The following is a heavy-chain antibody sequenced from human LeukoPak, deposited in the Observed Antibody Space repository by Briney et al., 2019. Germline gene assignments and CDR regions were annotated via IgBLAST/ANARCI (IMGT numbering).Heavy chain of an antibody. J-gene: IGHJ4*02. V-gene: IGHV3-43*02. CDR2: ISGDGVST. CDR3: ARESGKFDY. Sequence: GGSLRLSCVASGLPIADFAMHWVRQAPGEGLEWVSLISGDGVSTFYADSVKGRFSISRDNSKNSLSLEMNSLRTEDTAMYYCARESGKFDYWGQGTLVAVSS. CDR1: GLPIADFA.